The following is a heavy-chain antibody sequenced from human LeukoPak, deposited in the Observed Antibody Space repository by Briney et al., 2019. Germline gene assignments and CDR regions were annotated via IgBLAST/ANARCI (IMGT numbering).Heavy chain of an antibody. CDR3: ASSNVAGKAAAGMVH. CDR1: GGSISSSSYY. J-gene: IGHJ4*02. CDR2: IYHSGST. V-gene: IGHV4-39*07. D-gene: IGHD6-13*01. Sequence: PSETLSLTCTVSGGSISSSSYYWGWIRQPPGKGLEWIGEIYHSGSTNYNPSLKSRVTISVDKSRNQFSLKLSSVTAADTAVYYCASSNVAGKAAAGMVHWGQGTLVTVSS.